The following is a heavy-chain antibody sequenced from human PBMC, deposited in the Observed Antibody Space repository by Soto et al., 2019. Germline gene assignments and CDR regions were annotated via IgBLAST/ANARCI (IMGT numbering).Heavy chain of an antibody. V-gene: IGHV3-11*01. CDR2: IVSSGSTI. CDR3: ARDLGYYDSSGYFDY. D-gene: IGHD3-22*01. Sequence: GGSLRLSCAASGFTFSDYYMSWVRQAPGKGLEWISYIVSSGSTIYYADSVKGRFTISRDNAKNSLYLQMNSLRAEDTAVYYCARDLGYYDSSGYFDYWGQGALVTVSS. J-gene: IGHJ4*02. CDR1: GFTFSDYY.